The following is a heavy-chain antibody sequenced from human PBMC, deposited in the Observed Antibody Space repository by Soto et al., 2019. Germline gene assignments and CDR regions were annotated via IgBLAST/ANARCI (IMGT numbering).Heavy chain of an antibody. CDR2: VWFDGNNK. D-gene: IGHD2-2*01. J-gene: IGHJ1*01. CDR3: ASDVVDTTIVPPAMNVDI. V-gene: IGHV3-33*01. CDR1: GFDFRSHA. Sequence: QEQLVDSGGDVVQPGRSLRLSCVASGFDFRSHAIHWVRQAPGKGLEWVAVVWFDGNNKFYAESVKGRFSISRDNSRIMTFMEMTSLRAEDTAIYYCASDVVDTTIVPPAMNVDIWGQGTRVTVSS.